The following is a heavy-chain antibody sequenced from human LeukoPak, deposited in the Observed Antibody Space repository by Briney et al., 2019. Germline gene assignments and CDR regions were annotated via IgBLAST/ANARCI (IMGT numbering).Heavy chain of an antibody. CDR2: MSSSGSYI. CDR3: ARDAYYDGSGSYYFDD. Sequence: PGGSLRLSCAASGFTFSSYTMNWGRQAPGKGLEWVSSMSSSGSYIYYAVSVKGRFTISRDNAKNSLYLQMNSLRAEDAAVYYCARDAYYDGSGSYYFDDWGQGTLVTVSS. V-gene: IGHV3-21*01. CDR1: GFTFSSYT. D-gene: IGHD3-10*01. J-gene: IGHJ4*02.